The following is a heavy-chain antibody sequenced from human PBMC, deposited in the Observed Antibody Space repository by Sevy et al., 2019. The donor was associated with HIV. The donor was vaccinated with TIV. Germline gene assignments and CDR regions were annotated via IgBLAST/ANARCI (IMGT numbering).Heavy chain of an antibody. CDR2: IYSGGST. Sequence: AGSLRLSCAASGFTVSSNYMSWVRQAPGKGLEWVSVIYSGGSTYYADSVKGRFTISRDNSKNTLYLQMNSLRAEDTAVYYCARDEVVVSDTSYGMDVWGQGTTVTVSS. CDR1: GFTVSSNY. CDR3: ARDEVVVSDTSYGMDV. J-gene: IGHJ6*02. D-gene: IGHD3-22*01. V-gene: IGHV3-53*01.